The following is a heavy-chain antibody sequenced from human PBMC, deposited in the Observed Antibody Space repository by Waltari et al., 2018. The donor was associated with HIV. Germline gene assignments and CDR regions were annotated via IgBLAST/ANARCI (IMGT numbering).Heavy chain of an antibody. CDR1: GGSIRNYY. D-gene: IGHD2-2*01. Sequence: QVQLQESGPGLVKPSETLSLNCTVSGGSIRNYYWTWIRQPPGQALEWIGYIYSRGTTTYNPSLKSRVTISVDSSKSQFSLSLNSVTAADTAIYHCARGVYSSASCPRKDAFDIWGQGTMVTVSS. J-gene: IGHJ3*02. CDR2: IYSRGTT. V-gene: IGHV4-59*13. CDR3: ARGVYSSASCPRKDAFDI.